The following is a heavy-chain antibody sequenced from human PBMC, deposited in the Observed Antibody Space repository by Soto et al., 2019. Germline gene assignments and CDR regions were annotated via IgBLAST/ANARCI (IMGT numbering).Heavy chain of an antibody. V-gene: IGHV3-23*01. CDR3: ARDLWWYLH. J-gene: IGHJ4*02. Sequence: EVQLLESGGGLVQPGGALRLSCAASGFTFSSHAMSWVRQAPGKGLEWVSSISAGGDGAYYADSVKGRFTISRANSNNTLYLQMNSLRTEDTAVYYCARDLWWYLHWGQGTLVTVS. CDR2: ISAGGDGA. D-gene: IGHD2-15*01. CDR1: GFTFSSHA.